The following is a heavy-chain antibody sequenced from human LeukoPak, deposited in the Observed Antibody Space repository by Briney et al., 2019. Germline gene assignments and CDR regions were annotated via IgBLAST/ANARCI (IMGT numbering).Heavy chain of an antibody. CDR3: ARVVFEYDSSGRRLYYLDY. CDR2: ISYSGST. D-gene: IGHD3-22*01. J-gene: IGHJ4*02. Sequence: SETLSLTCTVSGGSISSYYWSWVRQPPGKGLEWVGYISYSGSTKYNPPVKSRVTISVDTSKNQFSLKLSSVTAADTAVYYCARVVFEYDSSGRRLYYLDYWGRGTLVTVSS. V-gene: IGHV4-59*01. CDR1: GGSISSYY.